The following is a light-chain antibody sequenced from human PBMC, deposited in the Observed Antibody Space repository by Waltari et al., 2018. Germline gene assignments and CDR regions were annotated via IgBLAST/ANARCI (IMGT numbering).Light chain of an antibody. CDR3: QQFDNWS. J-gene: IGKJ2*01. Sequence: IVMTQSPATLSVSPGESATLSCRASQSVSTTLAWYQQKPGQAPRLLINGASTRATGIPARFSGSGSGTEFTLTISSLQSADFAIYYCQQFDNWSFGQGTKLEIK. CDR2: GAS. V-gene: IGKV3-15*01. CDR1: QSVSTT.